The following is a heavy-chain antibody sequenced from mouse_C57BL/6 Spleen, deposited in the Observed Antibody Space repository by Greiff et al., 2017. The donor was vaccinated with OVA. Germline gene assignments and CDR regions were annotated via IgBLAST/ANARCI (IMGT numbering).Heavy chain of an antibody. CDR2: INPNYGTT. D-gene: IGHD1-1*01. J-gene: IGHJ4*01. V-gene: IGHV1-39*01. CDR3: ARSGDYYGSSPLYAMDY. Sequence: EVKLQESGPELVKPGASVKISCKASGYSFTDYNMNWVKQSNGKSLEWIGVINPNYGTTSYNQKFKGKATLTVDQSSSTAYMQLNSLTSEDSAVYYCARSGDYYGSSPLYAMDYWGQGTSVTVSS. CDR1: GYSFTDYN.